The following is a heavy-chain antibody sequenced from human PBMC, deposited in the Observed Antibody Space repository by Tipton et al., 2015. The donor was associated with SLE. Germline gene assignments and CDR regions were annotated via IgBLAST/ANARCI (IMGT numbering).Heavy chain of an antibody. D-gene: IGHD7-27*01. Sequence: GSLRLSCAASGFTFSTYWMSWVRQAPVKGLEWVANIKADGSETYYVDSVKGRFTISRGNAKNSLHLQMNSLRDEDTAVYYCAKDLPRLGPSFDYWGQGTLVTVSS. V-gene: IGHV3-7*01. CDR2: IKADGSET. CDR1: GFTFSTYW. CDR3: AKDLPRLGPSFDY. J-gene: IGHJ4*02.